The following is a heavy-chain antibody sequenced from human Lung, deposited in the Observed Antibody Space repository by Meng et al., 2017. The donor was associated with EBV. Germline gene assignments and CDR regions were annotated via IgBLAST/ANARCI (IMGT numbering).Heavy chain of an antibody. CDR3: AKGRGTYGLEIDS. CDR2: ISFTGESK. CDR1: GFTFSHHG. V-gene: IGHV3-30*18. J-gene: IGHJ5*01. D-gene: IGHD1-26*01. Sequence: QVQLVESGGGVVQPGESLRLSCAGSGFTFSHHGMHWVRQAPGKGLEWLAVISFTGESKYYAESVRGRIGVSRENHKNMLYFEIHSLRPEDTALYFCAKGRGTYGLEIDSWGQGALGTVDS.